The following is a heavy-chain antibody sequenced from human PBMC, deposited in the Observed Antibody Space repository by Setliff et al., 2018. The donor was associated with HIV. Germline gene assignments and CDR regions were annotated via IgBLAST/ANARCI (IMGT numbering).Heavy chain of an antibody. Sequence: SETLSLTCAVSGGPLNSRNWWSWVRQPPGKGLEWIGEVFHSGSANSNASLRSRVMISVDTSKNQFSLKLSAVTAADTAVYYCARDIWAYGLMGSWGQGTLVTVSS. J-gene: IGHJ5*02. CDR2: VFHSGSA. CDR1: GGPLNSRNW. V-gene: IGHV4-4*02. CDR3: ARDIWAYGLMGS. D-gene: IGHD4-17*01.